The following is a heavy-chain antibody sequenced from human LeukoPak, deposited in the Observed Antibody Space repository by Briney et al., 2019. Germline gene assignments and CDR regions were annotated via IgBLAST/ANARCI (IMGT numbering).Heavy chain of an antibody. Sequence: PGGSLRLSCAASGFTFSNAWMSWVRQAPGKGLEWVGRIKSKTDGGTTDYAAPVKGRFTISRDDSKNTLFLQMNSLKTEDTAVYYCSTDRYCSGGSCYSFDYWGQGTLVPVSS. CDR1: GFTFSNAW. CDR2: IKSKTDGGTT. D-gene: IGHD2-15*01. V-gene: IGHV3-15*01. CDR3: STDRYCSGGSCYSFDY. J-gene: IGHJ4*02.